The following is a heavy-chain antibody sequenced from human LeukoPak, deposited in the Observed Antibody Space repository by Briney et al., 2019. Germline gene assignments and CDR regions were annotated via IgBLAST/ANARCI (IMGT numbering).Heavy chain of an antibody. CDR1: GFTFSSYE. D-gene: IGHD1-26*01. V-gene: IGHV3-48*03. CDR3: ARTDPGWASRDY. CDR2: ISSSSSIK. J-gene: IGHJ4*02. Sequence: GGSLRLSCAASGFTFSSYEMNWVRQAPGKGLEWVSYISSSSSIKRYADSVRGRFTISRDNAKNSLSLQMNSLRAEDTAVYYCARTDPGWASRDYWGQGTPVTVSS.